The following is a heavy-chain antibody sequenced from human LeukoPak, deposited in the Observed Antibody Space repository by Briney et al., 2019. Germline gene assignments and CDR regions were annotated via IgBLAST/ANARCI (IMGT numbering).Heavy chain of an antibody. CDR3: AKEGAYPIITYDS. CDR2: IKRDGNEK. Sequence: GRSLRLSCAASGFTFSSYWMNWVRQTPGEGVEWVANIKRDGNEKNYVDSVKGRFSISRDNAKNSLYLQMDSLRAEDTAVYYCAKEGAYPIITYDSWGQGALVTVSS. V-gene: IGHV3-7*01. J-gene: IGHJ5*01. CDR1: GFTFSSYW. D-gene: IGHD3-10*01.